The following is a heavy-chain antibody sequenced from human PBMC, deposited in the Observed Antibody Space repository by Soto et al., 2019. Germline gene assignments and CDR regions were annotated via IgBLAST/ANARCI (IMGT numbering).Heavy chain of an antibody. CDR1: GFTFSNAW. CDR3: TTGGPLHYYYNGIDV. CDR2: IKSKTDGGTT. D-gene: IGHD3-10*01. Sequence: EVQLVESGGGLVKPGGSLRLSCAASGFTFSNAWMNWVRQAPGKGLEWVGRIKSKTDGGTTDYAAPVKGRFTISREDSKNKLYLQMNSLKTEDTAVYYCTTGGPLHYYYNGIDVWGQGTPVTVSS. V-gene: IGHV3-15*07. J-gene: IGHJ6*02.